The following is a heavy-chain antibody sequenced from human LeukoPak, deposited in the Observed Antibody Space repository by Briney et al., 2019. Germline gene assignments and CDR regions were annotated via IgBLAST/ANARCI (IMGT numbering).Heavy chain of an antibody. CDR3: ASTTGYYDFWSGTPYYFDY. D-gene: IGHD3-3*01. Sequence: PSETLSLTCTVSGGSISSYYWSWIRQPPGKGLEWIGYIYYSGSTNYNPSLKSRVTISVDTSKNQFSLKLSSVTAADTAVYYCASTTGYYDFWSGTPYYFDYWGQGTLVTVSS. J-gene: IGHJ4*02. V-gene: IGHV4-59*08. CDR2: IYYSGST. CDR1: GGSISSYY.